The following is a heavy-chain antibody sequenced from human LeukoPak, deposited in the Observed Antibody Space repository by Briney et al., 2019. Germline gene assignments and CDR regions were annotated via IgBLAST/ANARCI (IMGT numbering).Heavy chain of an antibody. CDR1: GGSVSSGSYY. CDR3: AREYGEHTSYYYYYGMDV. V-gene: IGHV4-61*01. Sequence: ASETLSLTCTVSGGSVSSGSYYWSWIRQPPGKGLEWIGYIYYSGSTNYNPSLKSRVTISVDTSKNQFSLKLSSVTAADTAVYYCAREYGEHTSYYYYYGMDVWGQGTTVTVSS. J-gene: IGHJ6*02. D-gene: IGHD4-17*01. CDR2: IYYSGST.